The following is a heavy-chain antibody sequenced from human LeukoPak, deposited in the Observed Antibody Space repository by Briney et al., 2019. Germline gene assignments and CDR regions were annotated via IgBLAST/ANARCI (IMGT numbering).Heavy chain of an antibody. Sequence: ASETLSLTCTVSGYSISSGYYWGWIRQPPGKGLEWIGSIYHSGSTYYNPSLKSRVTISVDTSKNQFSLKLSSVTAADTAVYYCARAGIAAAGTPTWFDPWGQGTLVTVSS. CDR2: IYHSGST. J-gene: IGHJ5*02. CDR1: GYSISSGYY. D-gene: IGHD6-13*01. V-gene: IGHV4-38-2*02. CDR3: ARAGIAAAGTPTWFDP.